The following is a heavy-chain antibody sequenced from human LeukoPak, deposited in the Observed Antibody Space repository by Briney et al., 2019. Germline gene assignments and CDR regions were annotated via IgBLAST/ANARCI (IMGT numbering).Heavy chain of an antibody. V-gene: IGHV5-51*01. CDR1: GYSFTSYW. CDR2: IYPGDSDT. D-gene: IGHD2-2*01. CDR3: ASAKGYCSSTSCPGDFDY. J-gene: IGHJ4*02. Sequence: GESLKISCKGCGYSFTSYWIGWVRQMPGKGLQSMGIIYPGDSDTRYSPSFQGQVTISADKSISTAYLQWSSLKASDTAMYYCASAKGYCSSTSCPGDFDYWGQGTLVTVSS.